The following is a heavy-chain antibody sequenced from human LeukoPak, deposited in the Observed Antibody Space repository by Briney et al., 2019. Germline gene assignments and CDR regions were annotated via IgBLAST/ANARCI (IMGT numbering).Heavy chain of an antibody. D-gene: IGHD2-21*01. J-gene: IGHJ3*02. CDR1: GFTFSSYS. CDR3: AKGGPMVIAIRLGAFDI. V-gene: IGHV3-23*01. CDR2: ISGSGGST. Sequence: GGSLRLSCAASGFTFSSYSMNWVRQAPGKGLEWVSAISGSGGSTYYADSVKGRFTISRDNSKNTLYLQMNSLRAEDTAVYYCAKGGPMVIAIRLGAFDIWGQGTMVTVSS.